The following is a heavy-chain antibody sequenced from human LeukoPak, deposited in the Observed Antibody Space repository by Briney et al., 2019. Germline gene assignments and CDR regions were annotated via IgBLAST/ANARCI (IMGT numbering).Heavy chain of an antibody. J-gene: IGHJ6*03. Sequence: SETLSLTCTVSGGSISSYYWSWIRQPPGKGLEWIGYIYYSGSTNYNPSLKSRVTISVDTSKNQFSLKVNSVTAADTAVYYCARADYSSTWSHDYYYMDVWGKGTTVTVSS. D-gene: IGHD6-13*01. CDR2: IYYSGST. V-gene: IGHV4-59*01. CDR1: GGSISSYY. CDR3: ARADYSSTWSHDYYYMDV.